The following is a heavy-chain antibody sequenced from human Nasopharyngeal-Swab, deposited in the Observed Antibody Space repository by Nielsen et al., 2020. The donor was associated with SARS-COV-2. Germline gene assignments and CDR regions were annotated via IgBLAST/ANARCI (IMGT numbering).Heavy chain of an antibody. CDR1: GFTFDGYA. CDR3: AKKLGDTRELYYYYGMDV. D-gene: IGHD3-16*01. V-gene: IGHV3-9*01. Sequence: SLKISCAASGFTFDGYAMHWVRQAPGKGLEWVSGISWNSGSIGYADSVKGRFTISRDNAKNSLYLQMNSLRAEDTAVYYCAKKLGDTRELYYYYGMDVWGQGTTVTVSS. CDR2: ISWNSGSI. J-gene: IGHJ6*02.